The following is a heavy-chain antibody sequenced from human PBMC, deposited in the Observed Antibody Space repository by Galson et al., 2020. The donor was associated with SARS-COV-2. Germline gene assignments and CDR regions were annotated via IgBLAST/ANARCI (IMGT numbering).Heavy chain of an antibody. CDR1: GDSINSGNYY. D-gene: IGHD3-16*01. J-gene: IGHJ6*03. V-gene: IGHV4-31*03. CDR2: IHDSGDT. Sequence: SETLSLTCTVSGDSINSGNYYWSWIRQHSGKGLEWIGYIHDSGDTYYNPSLKSRSTMSVDTSKNQFSLKLSSVTAADTAVYYCARVGPRRVTYFYYYMDVWGKGTTVTVSS. CDR3: ARVGPRRVTYFYYYMDV.